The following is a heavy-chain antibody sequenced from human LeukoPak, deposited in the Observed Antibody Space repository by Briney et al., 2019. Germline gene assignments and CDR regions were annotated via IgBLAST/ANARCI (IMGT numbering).Heavy chain of an antibody. J-gene: IGHJ3*02. CDR1: GYSVTTYW. V-gene: IGHV5-51*01. CDR3: TRSPRDGYHDSFDI. D-gene: IGHD5-24*01. Sequence: GESLKISCKGSGYSVTTYWIAWVRQMPGEGLEWMGIIYPVDSETRYSPSFQGQVTISADKSITTAYLQWGSLKASDTAMYYCTRSPRDGYHDSFDIWGQGTTVTVFS. CDR2: IYPVDSET.